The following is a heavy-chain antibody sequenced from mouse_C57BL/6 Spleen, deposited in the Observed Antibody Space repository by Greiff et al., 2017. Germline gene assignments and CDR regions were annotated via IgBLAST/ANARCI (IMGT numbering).Heavy chain of an antibody. Sequence: DVQLQESGAELVKPGASVKLSCTASGFNIKDYYMHWVKQRTEQGLEWIGRIDPEDGETKYAPKFQGKATITADTSSNTAYLQLSSLTSEDTAVYYCARRDYGSSSNWYFDVWGTGTTVTVSS. J-gene: IGHJ1*03. V-gene: IGHV14-2*01. CDR3: ARRDYGSSSNWYFDV. CDR1: GFNIKDYY. D-gene: IGHD1-1*01. CDR2: IDPEDGET.